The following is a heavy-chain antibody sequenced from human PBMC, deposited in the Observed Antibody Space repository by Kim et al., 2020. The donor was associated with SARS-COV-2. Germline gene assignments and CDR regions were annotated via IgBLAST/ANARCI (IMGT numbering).Heavy chain of an antibody. Sequence: GGSLRLSGAASGFSFSDYYMTWIRQAPGKGLEWVSYITSSGTSTYYADSVKGRFTISRDNAKNSLFLQMDSLRAEDTAVYYCARRVYSSSDYWGQGTLVTVSS. CDR2: ITSSGTST. CDR3: ARRVYSSSDY. V-gene: IGHV3-11*01. CDR1: GFSFSDYY. J-gene: IGHJ4*02. D-gene: IGHD2-8*01.